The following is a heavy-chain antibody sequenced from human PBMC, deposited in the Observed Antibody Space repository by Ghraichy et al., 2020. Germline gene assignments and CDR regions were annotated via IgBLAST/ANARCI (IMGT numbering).Heavy chain of an antibody. CDR3: ARDPGPYDFWSGYYIRAWVFDY. CDR2: ISAYNGNT. Sequence: ASVKVSCKASGYTFTSYGISWVRQAPGQGLEWMGWISAYNGNTNYAQKLQGRVTMTTDTSTSTAYMELRSLRSDDTAVYYCARDPGPYDFWSGYYIRAWVFDYWGQGTLVTVSS. CDR1: GYTFTSYG. V-gene: IGHV1-18*01. D-gene: IGHD3-3*01. J-gene: IGHJ4*02.